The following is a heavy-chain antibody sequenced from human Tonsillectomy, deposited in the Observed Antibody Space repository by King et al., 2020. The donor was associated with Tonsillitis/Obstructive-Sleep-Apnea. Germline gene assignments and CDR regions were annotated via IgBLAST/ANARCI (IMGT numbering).Heavy chain of an antibody. CDR1: GLTFSNAW. CDR2: ITGKTDGGTT. Sequence: VQLVESGGGLVKPGESLRLSCAASGLTFSNAWMSWVRQAPGEGLEWVGRITGKTDGGTTDYAVPVKGRFTISRDDSKNTQYLQINGLKTEDTAVYYCTTGAFWSGRQQVDFWGQGTLVTVSS. V-gene: IGHV3-15*01. CDR3: TTGAFWSGRQQVDF. J-gene: IGHJ4*02. D-gene: IGHD3-3*01.